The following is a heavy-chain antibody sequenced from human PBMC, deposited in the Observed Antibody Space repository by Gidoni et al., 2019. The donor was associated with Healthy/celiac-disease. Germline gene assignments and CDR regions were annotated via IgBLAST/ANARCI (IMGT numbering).Heavy chain of an antibody. D-gene: IGHD3-10*01. V-gene: IGHV3-15*01. CDR1: GFTFSNAW. CDR2: IKSKTDGGTT. J-gene: IGHJ5*02. Sequence: EVQLVESGGGLVKPGGSLRLSCAASGFTFSNAWMSWVRQAPGKGLEWVGRIKSKTDGGTTDYAAPVKGRFTISRDDSKNTLYLQMNSLKTEDTAVYYCTTRITMVRGGNPWGQGTLVTVSS. CDR3: TTRITMVRGGNP.